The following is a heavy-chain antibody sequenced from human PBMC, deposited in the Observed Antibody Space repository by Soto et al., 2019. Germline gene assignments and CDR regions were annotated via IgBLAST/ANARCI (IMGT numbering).Heavy chain of an antibody. V-gene: IGHV4-31*03. CDR1: GGSMSSGGYY. J-gene: IGHJ3*02. CDR3: ARGTSRGGAFDI. D-gene: IGHD3-10*01. Sequence: QVQLQESGPGLVKPSQTLSLTCTVSGGSMSSGGYYWSWIRQHPGKGLEWIGYIYYSGSTYYNPSLKSRVTISVDTSKNQFSLKLSSVTAADTAVYYCARGTSRGGAFDIWGQGTMVTVSS. CDR2: IYYSGST.